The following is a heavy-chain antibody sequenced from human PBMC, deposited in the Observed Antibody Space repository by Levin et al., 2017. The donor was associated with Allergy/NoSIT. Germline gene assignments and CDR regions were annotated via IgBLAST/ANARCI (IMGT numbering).Heavy chain of an antibody. CDR1: GYTFTGYY. CDR2: INPNSDGT. J-gene: IGHJ4*02. V-gene: IGHV1-2*02. CDR3: ARETYGAATDY. Sequence: GESLKISCKASGYTFTGYYIHWVRQAPGQGLEWLGWINPNSDGTNYAPKFQGRVTMTRVPSISTVYMELSSLRSDDTAIYYCARETYGAATDYWGQGTLVTVSS. D-gene: IGHD2-21*01.